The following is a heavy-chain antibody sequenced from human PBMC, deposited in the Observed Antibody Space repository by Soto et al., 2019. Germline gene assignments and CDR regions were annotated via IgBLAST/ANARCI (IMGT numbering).Heavy chain of an antibody. J-gene: IGHJ6*02. CDR1: GGSISSYY. D-gene: IGHD5-18*01. CDR2: IYYSGST. Sequence: PSETLSLTCTVSGGSISSYYWSWIRQPPGKGLEWIGYIYYSGSTNYNPSLKSRVTISVDTSKNQFSLKLSSVTAADTAVYYCARCLAVDTAMVGYYYYGMDVWGQGTTVTVSS. V-gene: IGHV4-59*01. CDR3: ARCLAVDTAMVGYYYYGMDV.